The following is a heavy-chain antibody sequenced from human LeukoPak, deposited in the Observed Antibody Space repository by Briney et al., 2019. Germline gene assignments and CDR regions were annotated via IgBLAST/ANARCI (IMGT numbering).Heavy chain of an antibody. V-gene: IGHV1-69*05. CDR2: IIPIFGTA. D-gene: IGHD2-8*01. J-gene: IGHJ6*03. CDR3: ARGNGSRVYYYYYMDV. Sequence: SVSVSCKASGGTFSSYAISWVRQAPGQGLEWMGGIIPIFGTANYAQKFQGRVTITTDDSTSTAYMELSSLRSEDTAVYYCARGNGSRVYYYYYMDVWGKGTTVTVSS. CDR1: GGTFSSYA.